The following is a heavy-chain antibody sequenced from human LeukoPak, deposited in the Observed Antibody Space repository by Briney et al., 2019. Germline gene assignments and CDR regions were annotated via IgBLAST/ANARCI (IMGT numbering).Heavy chain of an antibody. CDR1: GGSISSSSYY. V-gene: IGHV4-39*07. D-gene: IGHD3-10*01. CDR3: ARGGSGYYGSGSYYKS. CDR2: INHSGST. J-gene: IGHJ5*02. Sequence: SETLSLTCTVSGGSISSSSYYWGWIRQPPGRGLEWIGEINHSGSTNYNPSLKSRVTISVDTSKNQFSLRLSSLTAADTAVYYCARGGSGYYGSGSYYKSWGQGTLVTVSS.